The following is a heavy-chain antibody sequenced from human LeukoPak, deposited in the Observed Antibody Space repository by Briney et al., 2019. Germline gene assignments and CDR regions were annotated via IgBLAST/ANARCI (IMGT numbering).Heavy chain of an antibody. Sequence: GGSLRLSCAASGFTFSNYAMSWVRQAPGKVLEWVSGVSGSGGVTYHADSVKGRFTISRDNSKNTLHLQMNSLRAEDTAVYYCATFLAIVTARDSLYFQHWGQGTLVTVSS. CDR2: VSGSGGVT. J-gene: IGHJ1*01. CDR1: GFTFSNYA. D-gene: IGHD3-3*02. V-gene: IGHV3-23*01. CDR3: ATFLAIVTARDSLYFQH.